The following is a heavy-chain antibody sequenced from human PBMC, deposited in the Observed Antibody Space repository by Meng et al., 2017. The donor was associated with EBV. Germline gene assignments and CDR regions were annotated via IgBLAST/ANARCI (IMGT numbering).Heavy chain of an antibody. CDR2: LIPMFGAP. CDR3: ASESGRGYTPDY. CDR1: GGTFRSDA. V-gene: IGHV1-69*01. Sequence: QVQLVQSGAEVKKPGSSVKVSCRTSGGTFRSDAVSWVRQAPGQGLEWMGGLIPMFGAPNYAQKFQGRVTIIADESTSTHTMELNSLRSEDTAMYYCASESGRGYTPDYWGQGHLVTVAS. J-gene: IGHJ4*02. D-gene: IGHD3-10*01.